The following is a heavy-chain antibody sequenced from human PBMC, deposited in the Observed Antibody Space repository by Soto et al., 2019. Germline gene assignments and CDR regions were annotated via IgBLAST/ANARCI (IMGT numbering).Heavy chain of an antibody. CDR1: GAALNSGNYY. CDR3: ARLRIATNNYKWFDP. V-gene: IGHV4-31*03. Sequence: PSETLSLTCSVSGAALNSGNYYWSWIRQGPGKGREWIGHIYVTGAVDYNPSLRERITISQDTSERQFSLNLRLVTAADTSVYYCARLRIATNNYKWFDPWGQGTLVTVSS. J-gene: IGHJ5*02. CDR2: IYVTGAV. D-gene: IGHD2-21*01.